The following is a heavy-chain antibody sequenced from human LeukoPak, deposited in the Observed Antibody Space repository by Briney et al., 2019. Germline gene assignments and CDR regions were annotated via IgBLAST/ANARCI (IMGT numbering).Heavy chain of an antibody. Sequence: SQTLSLTCAISGDSVSSNSAAWNWIRQSPSRGLEWLGRTYYRSKWYNDYAVSVKSRITINPDTSKNQFSLKLNSVTAADTAVYYCARGLPALCSGGSCYSGGYFDYWGQGTLVTVSS. CDR3: ARGLPALCSGGSCYSGGYFDY. J-gene: IGHJ4*02. CDR2: TYYRSKWYN. V-gene: IGHV6-1*01. CDR1: GDSVSSNSAA. D-gene: IGHD2-15*01.